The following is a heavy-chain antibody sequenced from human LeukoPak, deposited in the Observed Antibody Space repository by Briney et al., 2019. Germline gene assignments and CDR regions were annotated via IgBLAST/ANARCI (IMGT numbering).Heavy chain of an antibody. CDR1: GYTFTGYY. V-gene: IGHV1-2*02. Sequence: GASVKVSCKASGYTFTGYYMHWVRQAPGQGLEWMGWINPNSGGTNYAQKFQGRVTMTRDTSISTAYMELSRLRSDDTAVYYCARALIAVADPPFDYWGQGTLVTVSS. D-gene: IGHD6-19*01. CDR2: INPNSGGT. CDR3: ARALIAVADPPFDY. J-gene: IGHJ4*02.